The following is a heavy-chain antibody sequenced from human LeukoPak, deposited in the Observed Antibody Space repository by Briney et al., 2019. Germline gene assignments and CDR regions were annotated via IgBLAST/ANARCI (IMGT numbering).Heavy chain of an antibody. J-gene: IGHJ6*03. Sequence: GGSLRLSCAASEFTFSIYAMTWVRQAPGKGLEWVSGISAGGGTTDYAASVKGRFTISRDNCKKTVYLQMNCLRAEDMAVYYCAKDSSGWSHIYMDVWGKGTTVTVSS. V-gene: IGHV3-23*01. D-gene: IGHD6-19*01. CDR2: ISAGGGTT. CDR3: AKDSSGWSHIYMDV. CDR1: EFTFSIYA.